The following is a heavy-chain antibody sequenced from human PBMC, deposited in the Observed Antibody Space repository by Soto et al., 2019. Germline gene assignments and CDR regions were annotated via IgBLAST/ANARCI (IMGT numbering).Heavy chain of an antibody. Sequence: QEQLVESGGGVVQPGGSLRLSCAASGFSFSTYGMYWVRQAPGKGLEWVALIWHDGTIKYNEDYVRGRFTISRDNSKSTMYLQMNSLRAEDTAVYYCAREQQCTVYGASDVWGQGTMVIVSS. CDR1: GFSFSTYG. J-gene: IGHJ3*01. CDR2: IWHDGTIK. CDR3: AREQQCTVYGASDV. D-gene: IGHD6-19*01. V-gene: IGHV3-33*01.